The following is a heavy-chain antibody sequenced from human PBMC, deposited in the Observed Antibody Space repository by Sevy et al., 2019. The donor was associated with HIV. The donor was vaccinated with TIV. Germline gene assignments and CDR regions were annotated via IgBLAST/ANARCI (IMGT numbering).Heavy chain of an antibody. V-gene: IGHV3-48*01. CDR3: ARVFYRNWFDP. CDR1: GFTFSSYS. D-gene: IGHD1-26*01. Sequence: GGSLRLSCAASGFTFSSYSMNWVRQAPGKGLEWVSYISSSSSTIYYAGYVKGRFTISRGNAKNSLYLQMNSLRAEDTAVYYCARVFYRNWFDPWGQGTLVTVSS. CDR2: ISSSSSTI. J-gene: IGHJ5*02.